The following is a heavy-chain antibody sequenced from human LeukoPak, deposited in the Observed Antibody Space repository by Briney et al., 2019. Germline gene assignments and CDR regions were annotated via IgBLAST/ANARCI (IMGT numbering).Heavy chain of an antibody. V-gene: IGHV3-7*01. CDR2: IKEDGSEK. CDR1: GFTFISYW. Sequence: GGSLRPSCAASGFTFISYWVNWVRQAPGKGLEWVANIKEDGSEKYYVDSVKCRFTISRDNAKNSLYLQVNSLRAEDTAVYYCARDYCSGGSCYFDIWGQGTMVSVS. CDR3: ARDYCSGGSCYFDI. J-gene: IGHJ3*02. D-gene: IGHD2-15*01.